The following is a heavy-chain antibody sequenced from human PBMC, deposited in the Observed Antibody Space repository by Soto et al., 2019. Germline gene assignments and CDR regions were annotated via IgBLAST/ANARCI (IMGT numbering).Heavy chain of an antibody. J-gene: IGHJ4*02. CDR3: ARLIAAAGGNRAY. D-gene: IGHD6-13*01. CDR2: IYYSGST. Sequence: SETLSLTCTVSGGSISTSSYYWGWIRQPPGKGLEWIGSIYYSGSTYYNPSLKSRVTISADTSKNQFSLKLSSVTAADTAVYYCARLIAAAGGNRAYWRQGTLVTVSS. CDR1: GGSISTSSYY. V-gene: IGHV4-39*01.